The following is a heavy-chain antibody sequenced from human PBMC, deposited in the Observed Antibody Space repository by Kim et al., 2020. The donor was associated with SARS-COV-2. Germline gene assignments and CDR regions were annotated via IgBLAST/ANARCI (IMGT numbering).Heavy chain of an antibody. CDR1: GYTFTSYY. Sequence: ASVKVSCKASGYTFTSYYMHWVRQAPGQGLEWMGIINPSGGSTSYAQKFQGRVTMTRDTSPSTVYMELSRLRSEDTAVYYCARGPILTGYNPPLSYFDYWGQGTLVTVSS. D-gene: IGHD3-9*01. J-gene: IGHJ4*02. V-gene: IGHV1-46*01. CDR2: INPSGGST. CDR3: ARGPILTGYNPPLSYFDY.